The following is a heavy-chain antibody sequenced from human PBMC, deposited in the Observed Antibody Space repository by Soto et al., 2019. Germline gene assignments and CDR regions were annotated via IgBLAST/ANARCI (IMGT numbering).Heavy chain of an antibody. J-gene: IGHJ4*02. CDR1: GYTITGNY. CDR2: INPNSGGT. CDR3: ARDAEDYDFWSGYAFSVYYFDY. V-gene: IGHV1-2*04. D-gene: IGHD3-3*01. Sequence: ASVKVSCKDSGYTITGNYIHWVRQAPGQGLEWMGWINPNSGGTNYAQKFQGWVTMTRDTSISTAYMELSRLRSDDTAVYYCARDAEDYDFWSGYAFSVYYFDYWGQGTLVTVSS.